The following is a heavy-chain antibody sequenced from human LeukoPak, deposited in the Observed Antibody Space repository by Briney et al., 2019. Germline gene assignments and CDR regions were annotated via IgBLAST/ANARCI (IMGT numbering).Heavy chain of an antibody. D-gene: IGHD6-13*01. Sequence: SETLSVTCAVYGVSFSGYYWSWIRQPPGKGLEWIGEINHSGSTNYNPSLKSRVTISVDTSKNQFSLKLSSVTAADTAVYYCARAAAGTDKYYYYMDVWGKGTTVTVSS. J-gene: IGHJ6*03. CDR2: INHSGST. V-gene: IGHV4-34*01. CDR1: GVSFSGYY. CDR3: ARAAAGTDKYYYYMDV.